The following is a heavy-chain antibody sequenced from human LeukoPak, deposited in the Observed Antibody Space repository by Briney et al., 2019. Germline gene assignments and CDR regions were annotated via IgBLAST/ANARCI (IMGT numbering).Heavy chain of an antibody. Sequence: ASVKVSCKASGYTFTSYYIHWVRQAPGQGLEWMGIINPSGGSTSYAQKFQGRVTMTRDMSTSTVYMELSSLRSEDTAVYYCARDHGLAAPDYWGQGTLVTVSS. CDR2: INPSGGST. CDR3: ARDHGLAAPDY. CDR1: GYTFTSYY. J-gene: IGHJ4*02. D-gene: IGHD6-6*01. V-gene: IGHV1-46*01.